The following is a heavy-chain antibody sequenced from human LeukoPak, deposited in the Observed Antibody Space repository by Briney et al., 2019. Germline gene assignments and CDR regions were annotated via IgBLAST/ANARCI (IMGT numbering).Heavy chain of an antibody. J-gene: IGHJ4*02. CDR3: AKDPPPDNVVVPAAIM. Sequence: GGSLRLSCAASGFPFSDYWMNWVRQAPGKGLEWVSAISGSGGSTYYADSVKGRFTISRDNSKNTLYLQMNSLRAEDTAVYYCAKDPPPDNVVVPAAIMWGQGTLVTVSS. CDR1: GFPFSDYW. D-gene: IGHD2-2*01. V-gene: IGHV3-23*01. CDR2: ISGSGGST.